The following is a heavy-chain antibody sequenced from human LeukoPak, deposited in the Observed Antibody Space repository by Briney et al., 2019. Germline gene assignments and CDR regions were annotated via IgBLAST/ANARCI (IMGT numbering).Heavy chain of an antibody. V-gene: IGHV4-31*01. J-gene: IGHJ4*02. CDR1: GGSISRGGYY. Sequence: SQTLSLTCTVSGGSISRGGYYWSWIRQHPGKGLEWIGYIYYSGSTYYNPSLKSPVTISVDTSKNQFSLKLSSVSAADTAVYYCARAREGHRITIFGVVIPYFDYWGQGTLVTVSS. CDR2: IYYSGST. D-gene: IGHD3-3*01. CDR3: ARAREGHRITIFGVVIPYFDY.